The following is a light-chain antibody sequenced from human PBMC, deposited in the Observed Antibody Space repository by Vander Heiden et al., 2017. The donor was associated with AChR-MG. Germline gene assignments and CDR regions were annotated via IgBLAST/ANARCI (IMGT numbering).Light chain of an antibody. Sequence: EIVLTQSPGTLSLSAGERATLSCGASQSVSSNYLAWYQQKPGQAPRLLIYGASIRATGVPDRFSGSGSGTDFTLTISRLEPEDFAVYYCQHDYSAPGGTFGQGTKVEI. CDR2: GAS. J-gene: IGKJ1*01. V-gene: IGKV3-20*01. CDR3: QHDYSAPGGT. CDR1: QSVSSNY.